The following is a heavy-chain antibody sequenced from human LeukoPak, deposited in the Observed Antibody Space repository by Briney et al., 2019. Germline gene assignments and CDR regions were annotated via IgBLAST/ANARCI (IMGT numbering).Heavy chain of an antibody. CDR1: GYIFTSYW. V-gene: IGHV5-51*01. CDR3: ARLLRNYYGMDV. Sequence: GESLKISCKGSGYIFTSYWIGWVRQMPGRGLEWMGMIYPDDSDTTYSPSFQGQVTISADKSISTAYLQWSSLKASDTAMYYCARLLRNYYGMDVWGQGTTVTVS. CDR2: IYPDDSDT. J-gene: IGHJ6*02.